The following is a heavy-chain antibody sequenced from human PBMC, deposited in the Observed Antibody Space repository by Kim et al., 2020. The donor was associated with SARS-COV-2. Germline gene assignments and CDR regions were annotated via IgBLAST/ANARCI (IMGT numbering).Heavy chain of an antibody. V-gene: IGHV1-3*01. D-gene: IGHD6-13*01. CDR2: T. Sequence: TKYSQKLQGRVTITRDTSATTAYMELSSLRSEDTAVYYCARGIAVAATSGYWGQGTLVTVSS. CDR3: ARGIAVAATSGY. J-gene: IGHJ4*02.